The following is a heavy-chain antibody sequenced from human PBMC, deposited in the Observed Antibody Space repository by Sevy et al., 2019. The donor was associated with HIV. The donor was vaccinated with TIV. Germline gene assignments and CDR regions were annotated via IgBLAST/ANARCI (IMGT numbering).Heavy chain of an antibody. V-gene: IGHV3-48*03. J-gene: IGHJ4*02. CDR1: GFTFSSYE. D-gene: IGHD5-12*01. Sequence: GGSLRLSCAASGFTFSSYEMNWVRQAPGKGLEWVSYISSSGSTINYADSVKGRFTISRDNAKNSLYLQMNSLRAEDTAVYYCARGKGYKEYFDYWGQGTLVTVSS. CDR2: ISSSGSTI. CDR3: ARGKGYKEYFDY.